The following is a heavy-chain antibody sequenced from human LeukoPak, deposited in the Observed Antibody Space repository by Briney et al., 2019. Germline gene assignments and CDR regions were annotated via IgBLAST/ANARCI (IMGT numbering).Heavy chain of an antibody. J-gene: IGHJ4*02. CDR1: GFTFSSYA. Sequence: GGSLRLSCAASGFTFSSYAMSWVRQAPGKGLEWVSGISGSGGSTYYADSVKCRFTISRDNSKNTLYLQMNSLRAEDTAVYYCATTMIWGVITDYCGQGALFTASS. V-gene: IGHV3-23*01. CDR2: ISGSGGST. CDR3: ATTMIWGVITDY. D-gene: IGHD3-10*01.